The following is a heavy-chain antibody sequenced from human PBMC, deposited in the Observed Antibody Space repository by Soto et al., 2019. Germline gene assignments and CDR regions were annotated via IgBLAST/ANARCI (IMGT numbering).Heavy chain of an antibody. Sequence: GGSLRLSCAVSGFTFSAYWMHWVRQVPGKGLTWVSRISDDGSTATYADSVKGRFIISRDNAKNTLYLEMNTLRDDDSGLYYCARGPRVSSTGTGAHWGRGTLVTVSS. D-gene: IGHD1-1*01. V-gene: IGHV3-74*01. CDR2: ISDDGSTA. CDR3: ARGPRVSSTGTGAH. CDR1: GFTFSAYW. J-gene: IGHJ4*02.